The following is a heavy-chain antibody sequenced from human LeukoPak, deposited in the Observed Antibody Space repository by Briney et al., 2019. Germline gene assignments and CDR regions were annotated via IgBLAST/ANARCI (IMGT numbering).Heavy chain of an antibody. CDR3: AKDKFYGDYDYYYYYMDV. CDR2: ISGSGGST. V-gene: IGHV3-23*01. J-gene: IGHJ6*03. Sequence: PGGSLRLSCAASGFTFSSYAMSWVRQAPGKGLEWVSAISGSGGSTYYADSVKGRFTISRDNSKNTLYLQMNSLRAEDTAVYYCAKDKFYGDYDYYYYYMDVWGKGTTVTVSS. D-gene: IGHD4-17*01. CDR1: GFTFSSYA.